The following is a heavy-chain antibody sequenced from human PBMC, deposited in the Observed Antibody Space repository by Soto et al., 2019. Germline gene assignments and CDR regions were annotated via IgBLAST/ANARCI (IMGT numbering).Heavy chain of an antibody. CDR1: GYSFTSYW. D-gene: IGHD5-18*01. V-gene: IGHV5-51*01. CDR3: ARGDTDMDYYYYHGMDV. Sequence: GESLKISCKGSGYSFTSYWIGWVRQMPGKGLEWMGIIYPGDSDTRYSPSFQGQVTISADKSISTAYLQWSSLKASDTAMYYCARGDTDMDYYYYHGMDVWGQGTTVTISS. J-gene: IGHJ6*02. CDR2: IYPGDSDT.